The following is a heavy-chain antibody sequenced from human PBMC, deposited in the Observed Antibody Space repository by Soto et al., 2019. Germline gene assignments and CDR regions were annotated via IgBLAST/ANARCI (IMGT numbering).Heavy chain of an antibody. CDR3: ARELLGGYYDLDY. CDR1: GYTFTGYY. J-gene: IGHJ4*02. V-gene: IGHV1-2*04. Sequence: ASVKVSCKASGYTFTGYYMHWVRQAPGQGLEWMGWINPNSGGTNYAQKFQGWVTMTRDTSISTAYMELSRLRSDDTAVYFCARELLGGYYDLDYWGQGTLVIVSS. D-gene: IGHD3-22*01. CDR2: INPNSGGT.